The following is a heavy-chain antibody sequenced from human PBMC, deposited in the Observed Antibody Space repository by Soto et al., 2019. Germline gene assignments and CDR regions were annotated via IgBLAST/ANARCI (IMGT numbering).Heavy chain of an antibody. Sequence: QVQLVQSGAEVKKPGASVKVSCKASGYTFTSYDINWVRQATGPGLEWMGWMNPNSGNTGYAQQFQGRVTMTRNTSISTADMELSSLRSEDTAVYYCASVRTYYYGAGSPGAFYISGQGTMVIFSS. J-gene: IGHJ3*02. CDR3: ASVRTYYYGAGSPGAFYI. V-gene: IGHV1-8*01. CDR1: GYTFTSYD. D-gene: IGHD3-10*01. CDR2: MNPNSGNT.